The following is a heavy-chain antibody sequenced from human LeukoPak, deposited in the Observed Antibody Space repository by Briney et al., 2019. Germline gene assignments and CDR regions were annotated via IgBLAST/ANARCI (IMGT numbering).Heavy chain of an antibody. CDR2: MSYSGSST. J-gene: IGHJ4*02. Sequence: QPGGSLRLSCAASGFTFSSYAMNWVRQAPGKGLEWVSAMSYSGSSTYYADSVKGRFTISRDNSKNTLYLQMNSLRAEDTAVYYCAKDRSSSFSGFLEYWGQGTLVTGSP. CDR3: AKDRSSSFSGFLEY. CDR1: GFTFSSYA. D-gene: IGHD6-6*01. V-gene: IGHV3-23*01.